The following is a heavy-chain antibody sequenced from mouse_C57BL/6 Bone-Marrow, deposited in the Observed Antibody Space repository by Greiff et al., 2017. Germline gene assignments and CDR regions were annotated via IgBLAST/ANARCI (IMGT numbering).Heavy chain of an antibody. J-gene: IGHJ3*01. V-gene: IGHV1-64*01. CDR3: AGYYGSSWFAY. D-gene: IGHD1-1*01. CDR2: IHPNSGST. CDR1: GYTFTSYW. Sequence: QVQLQQPGAELVKPGASVKLSCKASGYTFTSYWMHWVKQRPGQGLEWIGMIHPNSGSTNYNEKFKSKATLTVDKSSSTAYMQLSSLTSEDSAVYYCAGYYGSSWFAYWGQGTLVTVSA.